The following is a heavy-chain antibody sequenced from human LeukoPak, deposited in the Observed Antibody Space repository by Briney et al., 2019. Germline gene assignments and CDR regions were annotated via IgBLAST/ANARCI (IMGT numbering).Heavy chain of an antibody. CDR3: ARDTVGSLDY. J-gene: IGHJ4*02. V-gene: IGHV3-7*01. CDR1: GFTFSSSW. Sequence: PGGSLRLSCVASGFTFSSSWMAWVRQAPGKGLEWVANIKQDGGTKHYADSLRGRFTISRDNPKNSLYLQMNSLRSDDTALYYCARDTVGSLDYWGQGIVVTVAS. D-gene: IGHD2-8*02. CDR2: IKQDGGTK.